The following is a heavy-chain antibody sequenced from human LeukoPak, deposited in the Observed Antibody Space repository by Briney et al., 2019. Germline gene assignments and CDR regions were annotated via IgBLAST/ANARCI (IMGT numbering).Heavy chain of an antibody. D-gene: IGHD3-16*01. CDR2: IHYSGST. CDR1: GGSIGSDSYY. Sequence: SETLSLTCTVSGGSIGSDSYYWGWIRQPPGKGLEWIGSIHYSGSTYYNPSLKSRVTISVETSKNQFSLKLTSVTAADTAVYYCARRPVSGPVTIVHAFDIWGQGTMVTVSS. V-gene: IGHV4-39*01. J-gene: IGHJ3*02. CDR3: ARRPVSGPVTIVHAFDI.